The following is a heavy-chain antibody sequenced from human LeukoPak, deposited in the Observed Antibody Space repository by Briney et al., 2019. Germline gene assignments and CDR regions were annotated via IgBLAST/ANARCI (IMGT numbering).Heavy chain of an antibody. CDR3: ARDKITMVRGVSFDP. V-gene: IGHV1-2*06. D-gene: IGHD3-10*01. Sequence: ASVKVSCKASGYTFTGYYMHWVRQAPGQGLEWMGRINPNSGGANYAQKFQGRVTMTRDTSISTAYMELSRLRSDDTAVYYCARDKITMVRGVSFDPWGQGTLVTVSS. J-gene: IGHJ5*02. CDR1: GYTFTGYY. CDR2: INPNSGGA.